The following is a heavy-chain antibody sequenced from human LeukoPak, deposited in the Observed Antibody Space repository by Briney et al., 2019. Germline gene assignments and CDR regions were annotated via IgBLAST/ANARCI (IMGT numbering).Heavy chain of an antibody. CDR3: ARDDYNTLGYNFHH. V-gene: IGHV3-9*01. Sequence: PGGSLRLSCVASGFTFADHAMHWVRRAPGQGLEWVTGINWNNDGIVYAASVKGRFTVSRDNAKNTLYLQMNGLRPEDTAFCYCARDDYNTLGYNFHHWGQGTLVTVSS. J-gene: IGHJ1*01. D-gene: IGHD1-1*01. CDR2: INWNNDGI. CDR1: GFTFADHA.